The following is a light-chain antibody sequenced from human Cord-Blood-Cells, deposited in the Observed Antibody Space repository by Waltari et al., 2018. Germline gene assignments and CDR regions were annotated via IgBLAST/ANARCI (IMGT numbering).Light chain of an antibody. CDR1: QSVSSN. Sequence: EIVMTQSPATLSVSPGERATLSCRASQSVSSNLAWYQQKPGQAPRLLIYGASTRATGIPARVSGSGSGTEFTLTISSLQSEDFSVDYCQQYNNWRFTFGPGTKVDIK. J-gene: IGKJ3*01. CDR3: QQYNNWRFT. V-gene: IGKV3-15*01. CDR2: GAS.